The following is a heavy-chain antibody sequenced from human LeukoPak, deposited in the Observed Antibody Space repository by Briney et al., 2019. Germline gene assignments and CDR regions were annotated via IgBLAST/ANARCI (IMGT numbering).Heavy chain of an antibody. CDR3: ARTGSRPRPYNWFDP. D-gene: IGHD2-15*01. CDR2: IFPGDSDI. Sequence: GESLKISCKGSGYSFTNYWIGWVRQMPGKGPEWVGVIFPGDSDIRYSPAFQGQVTITADKSISTAYLQWSSLKASDTAMYYCARTGSRPRPYNWFDPRGQGTLVTVSS. J-gene: IGHJ5*02. CDR1: GYSFTNYW. V-gene: IGHV5-51*01.